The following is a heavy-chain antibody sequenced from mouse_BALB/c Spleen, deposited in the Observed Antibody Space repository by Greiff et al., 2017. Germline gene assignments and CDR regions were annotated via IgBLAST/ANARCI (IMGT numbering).Heavy chain of an antibody. CDR2: ISTYYGDA. J-gene: IGHJ2*01. Sequence: GQLQQSGAELVRPGVSVKISCKGSGYTFTDYAMHWVKQSHAKSLEWIGVISTYYGDASYNQKFKGKATMTVDKSSSTAYMELARLTSEDSAIYYCARGGGKYYFDYWGQGTTLTVSS. V-gene: IGHV1S137*01. D-gene: IGHD1-1*02. CDR1: GYTFTDYA. CDR3: ARGGGKYYFDY.